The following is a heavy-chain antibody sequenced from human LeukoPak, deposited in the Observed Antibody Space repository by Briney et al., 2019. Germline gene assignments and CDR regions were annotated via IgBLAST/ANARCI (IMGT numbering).Heavy chain of an antibody. J-gene: IGHJ4*02. CDR2: ISGSGGST. D-gene: IGHD3-22*01. Sequence: VSLRLSCAASGFTFSSYAMSWVRQAPGKGLEWVSAISGSGGSTYYADSVKGRFTISRDNSKNTLYLQMNSLRAEDTAVYYCAKVLSDYYDSSGYYFDYWGQGTLVTVSS. V-gene: IGHV3-23*01. CDR1: GFTFSSYA. CDR3: AKVLSDYYDSSGYYFDY.